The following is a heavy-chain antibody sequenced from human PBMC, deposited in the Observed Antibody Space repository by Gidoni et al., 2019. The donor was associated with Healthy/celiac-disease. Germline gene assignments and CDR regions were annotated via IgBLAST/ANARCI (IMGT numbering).Heavy chain of an antibody. D-gene: IGHD3-16*01. V-gene: IGHV3-21*01. CDR3: ASRRKGDYDAFDI. CDR1: GFTFSSYS. Sequence: EVQLVESGGGLVKPGGSLRLSCAASGFTFSSYSMNWVRQAPGKGLEWVSSISSSSSYIYYADSVKGRFTISRDNAKNSLYLQMNSLRAEDTAVYYCASRRKGDYDAFDIWGQGTMVTVSS. CDR2: ISSSSSYI. J-gene: IGHJ3*02.